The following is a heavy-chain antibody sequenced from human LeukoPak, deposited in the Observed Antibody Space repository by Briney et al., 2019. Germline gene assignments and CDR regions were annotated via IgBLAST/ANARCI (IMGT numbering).Heavy chain of an antibody. D-gene: IGHD2-2*01. J-gene: IGHJ4*02. CDR2: INPNDGDT. V-gene: IGHV1-2*02. CDR1: GYTFTDYY. Sequence: APGKPSCKPSGYTFTDYYIHCVRQAPGQGFECMGWINPNDGDTNYAQKFQRRVTITPDTSIITAPMAVSRLPSDATAVYYCARTNFLYCSSSTCLFDDWGQGTLATVSS. CDR3: ARTNFLYCSSSTCLFDD.